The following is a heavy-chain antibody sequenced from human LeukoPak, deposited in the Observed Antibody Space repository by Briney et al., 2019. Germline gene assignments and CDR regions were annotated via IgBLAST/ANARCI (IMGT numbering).Heavy chain of an antibody. D-gene: IGHD3-10*01. Sequence: GGSLRLSCAASEFSVGSNYMTWVRQAPGKGLEWVSLIYSGGSTYYADSVKGRFTISRDNSKNTLYLQMNSLRAEDTAVYYCARDGPAMVRGLDYYYMDVWGKGTTVTVSS. V-gene: IGHV3-66*01. J-gene: IGHJ6*03. CDR2: IYSGGST. CDR1: EFSVGSNY. CDR3: ARDGPAMVRGLDYYYMDV.